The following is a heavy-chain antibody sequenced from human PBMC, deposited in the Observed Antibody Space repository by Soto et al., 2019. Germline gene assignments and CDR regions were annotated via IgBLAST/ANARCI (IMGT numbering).Heavy chain of an antibody. CDR2: INDGGVST. CDR3: AKVGGIVVWNWFDP. CDR1: GFTFSSYA. V-gene: IGHV3-23*01. D-gene: IGHD2-15*01. J-gene: IGHJ5*02. Sequence: EVQLLESGGGLVQPGGSLRLSCAASGFTFSSYAMSWVRQAPGKGLEWVSGINDGGVSTYYADSVKGRFTISRDNSKNTLYLRMNSLRAEDTALYYCAKVGGIVVWNWFDPWGQGTLVIVSS.